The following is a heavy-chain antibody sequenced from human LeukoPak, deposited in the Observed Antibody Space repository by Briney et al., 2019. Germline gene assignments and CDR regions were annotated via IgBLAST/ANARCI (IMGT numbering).Heavy chain of an antibody. D-gene: IGHD1-26*01. V-gene: IGHV3-33*03. CDR2: IWYDGSNK. CDR1: GFTFSSYG. CDR3: ASPRVGASYYYMDV. Sequence: GGSLRLSCAASGFTFSSYGMHWVRQAPGKGLEWVAVIWYDGSNKYYADSVKGRFTISRDNAKNSLYLQMNSLRAEDTAVYYCASPRVGASYYYMDVWGKGTTATVSS. J-gene: IGHJ6*03.